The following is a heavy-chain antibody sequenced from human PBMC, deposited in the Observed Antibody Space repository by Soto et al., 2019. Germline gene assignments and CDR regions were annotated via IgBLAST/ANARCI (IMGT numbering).Heavy chain of an antibody. CDR3: ARDRLPNYYYGMDV. Sequence: QVQLVQSGAEVKKPGSSVKVSCKASGGTFSSYTISWVRQAPGQGLEWMGRIIPILGIANYAQKFQGRVTXXAXKXMSTAYMELSSLRSEDTAVYYCARDRLPNYYYGMDVWGQGTTVTVSS. CDR1: GGTFSSYT. CDR2: IIPILGIA. J-gene: IGHJ6*02. V-gene: IGHV1-69*08.